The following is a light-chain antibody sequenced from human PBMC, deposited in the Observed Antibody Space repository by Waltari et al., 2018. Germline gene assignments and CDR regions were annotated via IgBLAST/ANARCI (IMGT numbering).Light chain of an antibody. CDR3: QHVYGTP. CDR2: KAS. CDR1: ENVNHY. V-gene: IGKV1-39*01. J-gene: IGKJ4*01. Sequence: DIQMTQSPSSLSASVGDRVTITCRASENVNHYLNWYQQKPGKAPKLLIYKASTLQSGVPSRFSGSGSGTDYTFTISSLQSEDVATYYCQHVYGTPFGGGTKVEIK.